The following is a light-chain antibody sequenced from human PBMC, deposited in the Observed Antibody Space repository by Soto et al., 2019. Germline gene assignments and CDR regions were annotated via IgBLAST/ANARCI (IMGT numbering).Light chain of an antibody. J-gene: IGLJ3*02. Sequence: QSALTQPASVSGSPGQSITISCTGTSSDVGRYNLVSWYQQHPGKAPKLMIYEVSQRPSGVSNRFSGSKSGNTASLTISGLQAEDEADYYCCSYAGSSTCVFGGGTKLTVL. V-gene: IGLV2-23*02. CDR2: EVS. CDR3: CSYAGSSTCV. CDR1: SSDVGRYNL.